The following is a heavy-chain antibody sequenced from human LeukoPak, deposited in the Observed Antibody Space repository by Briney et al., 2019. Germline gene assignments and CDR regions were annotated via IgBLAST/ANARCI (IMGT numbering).Heavy chain of an antibody. V-gene: IGHV3-21*01. CDR3: ARVDYGDYAGEFDY. CDR1: GFTFSSCS. J-gene: IGHJ4*02. D-gene: IGHD4-17*01. Sequence: GGSLRLSCAASGFTFSSCSMNWVRQAPGKGLEWVSSISSSSSYIYYADSVKGRFTISRDNAKNSLYLQMNSLRAEDTAVYYCARVDYGDYAGEFDYWGQGTLVTVSS. CDR2: ISSSSSYI.